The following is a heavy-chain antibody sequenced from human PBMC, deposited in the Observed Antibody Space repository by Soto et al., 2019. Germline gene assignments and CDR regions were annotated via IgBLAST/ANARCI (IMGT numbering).Heavy chain of an antibody. J-gene: IGHJ4*02. CDR3: AKWVQGPASGPNFAF. D-gene: IGHD6-13*01. Sequence: QVQLVQSGAEVKKPGASVKVSCKTSGYTFTNYDINWVRQAPGQGLECMGWMNPNSGNTGYALQFQARGCMTSDPAICTAYMELSGLRSEDSGMYFCAKWVQGPASGPNFAFWGQGTLVTVSS. CDR1: GYTFTNYD. V-gene: IGHV1-8*01. CDR2: MNPNSGNT.